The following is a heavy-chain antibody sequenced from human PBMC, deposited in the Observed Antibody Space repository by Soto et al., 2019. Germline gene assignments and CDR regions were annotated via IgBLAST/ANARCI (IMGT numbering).Heavy chain of an antibody. J-gene: IGHJ5*02. Sequence: SETLSLTCTVSGGSISSYYWSWIRQPPGKGLEWIGYIYYSGSTNYNPSLKSRVTISVDTSKNQFSLKLSSVTAADTAVYYCARDILNRVTTVTNGDWFDPWGQGTLVTVSS. CDR3: ARDILNRVTTVTNGDWFDP. CDR2: IYYSGST. V-gene: IGHV4-59*01. D-gene: IGHD4-17*01. CDR1: GGSISSYY.